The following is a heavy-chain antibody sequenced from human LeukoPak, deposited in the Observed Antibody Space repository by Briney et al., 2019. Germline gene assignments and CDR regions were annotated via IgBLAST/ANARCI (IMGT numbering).Heavy chain of an antibody. CDR2: FSGGDGQT. V-gene: IGHV3-23*01. Sequence: PGGSLRLSCAISGFIFNTYGMNWVRRTPGKGLEWVSTFSGGDGQTFYADSVKGRFTISRDSSRNTVSLQMNSLRVEDTAVYYCARGIYWSLDSWGQGTLVTVSS. J-gene: IGHJ4*02. D-gene: IGHD1-1*01. CDR3: ARGIYWSLDS. CDR1: GFIFNTYG.